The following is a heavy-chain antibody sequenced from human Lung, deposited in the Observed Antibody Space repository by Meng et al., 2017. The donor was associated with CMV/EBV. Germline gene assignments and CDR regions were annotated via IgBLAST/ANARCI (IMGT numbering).Heavy chain of an antibody. Sequence: GGSLRLSCTAFGFTFADYAMTWVRQAPGKGLEWVGFITSKAYGGTTHYAACVNARFTISRDDSKRIAYLQMNSLKIEDTAVSVCSRGVPILPVPPAIGRGSFYFDYWGQGTLVTVSS. CDR1: GFTFADYA. J-gene: IGHJ4*02. V-gene: IGHV3-49*04. CDR3: SRGVPILPVPPAIGRGSFYFDY. CDR2: ITSKAYGGTT. D-gene: IGHD2-2*01.